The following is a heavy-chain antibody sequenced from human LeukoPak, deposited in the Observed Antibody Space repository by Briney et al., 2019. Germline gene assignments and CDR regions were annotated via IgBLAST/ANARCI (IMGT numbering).Heavy chain of an antibody. CDR1: GGSISSGSYY. CDR3: ARDRDCSSTSCSMTFDI. J-gene: IGHJ3*02. D-gene: IGHD2-2*01. CDR2: IYTSGST. V-gene: IGHV4-61*02. Sequence: PSETLSLTCTVSGGSISSGSYYWSWIRQPAGKGLEWIGRIYTSGSTNYNPSLKSRVTMSVDTSKNQFSLKLSSVTAADTAVYYCARDRDCSSTSCSMTFDIWGQGTMVTVSS.